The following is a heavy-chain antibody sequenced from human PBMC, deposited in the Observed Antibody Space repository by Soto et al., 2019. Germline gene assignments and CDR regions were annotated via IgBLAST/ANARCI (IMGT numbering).Heavy chain of an antibody. CDR3: AREISGSYRFDY. CDR2: MNPNSGTT. D-gene: IGHD1-26*01. V-gene: IGHV1-8*01. CDR1: GYTFTSYD. Sequence: QVQLVQSGAEVKKPGASVKVSCKASGYTFTSYDINWVRQATGQGLEWMGWMNPNSGTTGYAQKFQGRVTMTRNTSITTDYMELSSLRSEDTAVYYCAREISGSYRFDYWGQGTLVTVSS. J-gene: IGHJ4*02.